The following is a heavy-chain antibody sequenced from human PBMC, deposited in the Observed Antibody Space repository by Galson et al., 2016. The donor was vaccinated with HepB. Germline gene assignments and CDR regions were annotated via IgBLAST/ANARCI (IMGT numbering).Heavy chain of an antibody. Sequence: QSGAEVKKPGESLKISCRGSGYSSSPYWISWVRQMPGKGLEWMGIIYPVDSDTRYSPSFQGRVTISVDKSMNTAFLQWSSLQASDTAIYYCARTFSNTWSTTPGYWGQGTLVTVSS. CDR2: IYPVDSDT. CDR3: ARTFSNTWSTTPGY. V-gene: IGHV5-51*01. J-gene: IGHJ4*02. D-gene: IGHD6-13*01. CDR1: GYSSSPYW.